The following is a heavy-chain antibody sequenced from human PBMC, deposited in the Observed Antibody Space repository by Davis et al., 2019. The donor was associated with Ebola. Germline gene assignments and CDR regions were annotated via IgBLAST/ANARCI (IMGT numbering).Heavy chain of an antibody. CDR2: MNPNSGKT. CDR3: ARGDYYGSGSYYRTHYYYYGMDV. CDR1: GYTFTSYD. D-gene: IGHD3-10*01. V-gene: IGHV1-8*01. J-gene: IGHJ6*02. Sequence: AASVKVSCKASGYTFTSYDINWVRQATGQGLEWMGWMNPNSGKTGYAQKFQGRVTMTRNTSISTAYMELSSLRSEDTAVYYCARGDYYGSGSYYRTHYYYYGMDVWGQGTTVTVSS.